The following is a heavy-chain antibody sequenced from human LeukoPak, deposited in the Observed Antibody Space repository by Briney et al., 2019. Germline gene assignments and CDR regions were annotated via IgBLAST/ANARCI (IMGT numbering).Heavy chain of an antibody. D-gene: IGHD3-10*01. Sequence: SETLSLTCAVYGGSFSGYYWSWIRQPPGKGLEWIGEINHSGSTNYNPSLKSRVTISVDTSKNQFSLKLSSVTAADTAVYYCARSTRSYYYGSGSYYSDWYFDLWGRGTLVTVSS. CDR3: ARSTRSYYYGSGSYYSDWYFDL. CDR1: GGSFSGYY. CDR2: INHSGST. V-gene: IGHV4-34*01. J-gene: IGHJ2*01.